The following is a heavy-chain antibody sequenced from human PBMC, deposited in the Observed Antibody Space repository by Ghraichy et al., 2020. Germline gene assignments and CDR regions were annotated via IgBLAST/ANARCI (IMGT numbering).Heavy chain of an antibody. CDR1: GFTFSDYH. D-gene: IGHD1-14*01. Sequence: GGSLRLSCAGSGFTFSDYHIDWIRQAPGKGLEWVGRSRDKANSYTPEYAASVKGRFTISRDDSKTSLYLQMNSLKTGDTAVYYCTRGNHHGTNPDYWGQGTLVTVSS. CDR3: TRGNHHGTNPDY. V-gene: IGHV3-72*01. J-gene: IGHJ4*02. CDR2: SRDKANSYTP.